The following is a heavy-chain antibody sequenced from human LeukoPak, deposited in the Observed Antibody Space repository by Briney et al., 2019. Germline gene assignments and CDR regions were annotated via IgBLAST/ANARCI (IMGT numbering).Heavy chain of an antibody. CDR2: IIPIFGTA. CDR3: ARDRPAPIAAADYYYYGMDV. Sequence: ASVKVSCKASGGTFSSYAISWVRQAPGQGLEWIGGIIPIFGTANYAQKFQGRVTITADESTSTAYMELSSLRSEDTAVYYCARDRPAPIAAADYYYYGMDVWGQGTTVTVSS. J-gene: IGHJ6*02. CDR1: GGTFSSYA. V-gene: IGHV1-69*01. D-gene: IGHD6-13*01.